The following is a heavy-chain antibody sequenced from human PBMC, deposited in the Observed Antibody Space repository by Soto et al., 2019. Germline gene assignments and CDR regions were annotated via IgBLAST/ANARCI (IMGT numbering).Heavy chain of an antibody. CDR3: ARGLNGYLHYFDY. Sequence: QVQFVQSGAEVKKPGASVKVSCKASGYTFTSYAMHWVLQAPGQRLEWMGWINAGNGNTKYSQKFQGRVTITRDTSASTAYMELSSLRSEDTAVYYCARGLNGYLHYFDYWGQGTLVTVSS. J-gene: IGHJ4*02. V-gene: IGHV1-3*01. CDR1: GYTFTSYA. D-gene: IGHD5-18*01. CDR2: INAGNGNT.